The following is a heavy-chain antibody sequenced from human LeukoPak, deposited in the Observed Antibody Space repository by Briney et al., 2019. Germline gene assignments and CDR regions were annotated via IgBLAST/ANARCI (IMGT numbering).Heavy chain of an antibody. CDR2: INPNSGGT. CDR3: ARDNGDYWFDY. J-gene: IGHJ4*02. Sequence: ASVKVSCKASVYTFTGYYMHWVRQAPGQGLEWMGWINPNSGGTNYAQKFQGRVTTTRDTSISTAYMELTRLRSDDTAVYYCARDNGDYWFDYWGQGTLVTVSS. D-gene: IGHD4-17*01. CDR1: VYTFTGYY. V-gene: IGHV1-2*02.